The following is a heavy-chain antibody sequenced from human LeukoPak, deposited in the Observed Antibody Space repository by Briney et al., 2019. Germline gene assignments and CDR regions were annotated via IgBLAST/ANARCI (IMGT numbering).Heavy chain of an antibody. Sequence: PGGSLRLSCAASGFTFSTSAMTWVRQAPGKGLEWVSAISGSGGNTYYADSVKGRFTISRDNSKNTLYLQMNSLRAEDTAVYYCAKASAMIVVVSKHFDYWGQGTLVTVSS. D-gene: IGHD3-22*01. CDR3: AKASAMIVVVSKHFDY. J-gene: IGHJ4*02. CDR2: ISGSGGNT. CDR1: GFTFSTSA. V-gene: IGHV3-23*01.